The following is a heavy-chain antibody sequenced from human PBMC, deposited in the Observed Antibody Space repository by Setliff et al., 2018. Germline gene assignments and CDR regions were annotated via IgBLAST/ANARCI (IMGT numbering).Heavy chain of an antibody. CDR2: IKHGGTT. D-gene: IGHD3-3*01. CDR1: GYSIGSDYF. J-gene: IGHJ5*02. CDR3: AGNNAHLEWLFAWFDP. V-gene: IGHV4-38-2*01. Sequence: PSETLSLTCRVSGYSIGSDYFWAWVRQPPGKGLEWVATIKHGGTTYYNPSLRSRVIISVDASKNAFSLRLNSVTAADTAVYYCAGNNAHLEWLFAWFDPWGQGTLVTVSS.